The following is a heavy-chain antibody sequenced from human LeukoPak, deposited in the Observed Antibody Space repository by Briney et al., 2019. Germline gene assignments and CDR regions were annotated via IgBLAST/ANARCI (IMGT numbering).Heavy chain of an antibody. CDR3: ARDALRPAGIAAAGTWDY. D-gene: IGHD6-13*01. Sequence: PGGSLRLSCAASGFTFSDYYMSWIRQAPGKGLEWVSYISSSGSTIYYADSVKGRFTIFRDNAKNSLYLQMNSLRAEDTAVYYCARDALRPAGIAAAGTWDYWGQGTLVTVSS. V-gene: IGHV3-11*04. CDR2: ISSSGSTI. CDR1: GFTFSDYY. J-gene: IGHJ4*02.